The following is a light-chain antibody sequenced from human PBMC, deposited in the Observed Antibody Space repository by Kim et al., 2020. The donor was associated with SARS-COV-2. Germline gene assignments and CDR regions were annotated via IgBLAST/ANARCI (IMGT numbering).Light chain of an antibody. J-gene: IGLJ3*02. Sequence: SYELTQPPSVSVAPGKTARITCGGNNIGSKSVHWYQQKPGQAPVLVIYYDSDRPSGIPERFSGSNSGNTATLTISRVEAGDEADSYCQVSRVFGGGTQLT. CDR1: NIGSKS. CDR3: QVSRV. V-gene: IGLV3-21*01. CDR2: YDS.